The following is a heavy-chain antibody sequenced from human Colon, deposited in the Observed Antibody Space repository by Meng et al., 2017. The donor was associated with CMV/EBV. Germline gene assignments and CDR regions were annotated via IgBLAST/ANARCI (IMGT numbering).Heavy chain of an antibody. CDR1: GGSLNSDY. CDR3: ARLNRGFANGYGVLDS. Sequence: GSLRLSCTVFGGSLNSDYWTWIRQPPGRGLEYIGHFSYTGRTLNSPSLNSRVFISRDTSKNQFSLNLLSVTSADTAVYYCARLNRGFANGYGVLDSWRQGTLVTVSS. CDR2: FSYTGRT. V-gene: IGHV4-59*01. J-gene: IGHJ4*02. D-gene: IGHD5-18*01.